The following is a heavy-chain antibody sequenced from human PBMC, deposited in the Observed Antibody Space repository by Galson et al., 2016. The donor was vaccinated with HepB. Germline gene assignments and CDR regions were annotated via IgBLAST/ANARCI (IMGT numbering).Heavy chain of an antibody. CDR3: ARHLWGSDSFDV. D-gene: IGHD3-22*01. CDR1: GYSFPSYW. CDR2: IDPRDSYT. Sequence: QSGAEVKKPGESLMTSCKASGYSFPSYWISWVRQMPGKGLEWIGRIDPRDSYTNYSPSFQGPVTISADKSVSTAYLQWSSLTASDTAIYYCARHLWGSDSFDVWGQGTMLSVSS. V-gene: IGHV5-10-1*01. J-gene: IGHJ3*01.